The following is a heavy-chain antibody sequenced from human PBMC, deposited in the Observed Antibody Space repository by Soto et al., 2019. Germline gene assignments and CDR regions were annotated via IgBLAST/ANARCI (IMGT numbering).Heavy chain of an antibody. V-gene: IGHV3-73*01. D-gene: IGHD3-22*01. J-gene: IGHJ4*02. CDR2: IRSKANSYAT. CDR3: TRHIDYYDSRGGDY. Sequence: GGSLRLSCAASGFTFSGSAMHWVRQASGKGLEWVGRIRSKANSYATAYAASVKGRFTISRDDSKNTAYLQMNSLKTEDTAVYYCTRHIDYYDSRGGDYWGQGTLVTVSS. CDR1: GFTFSGSA.